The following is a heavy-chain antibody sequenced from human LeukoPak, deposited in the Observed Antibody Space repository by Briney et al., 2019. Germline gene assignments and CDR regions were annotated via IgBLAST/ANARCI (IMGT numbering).Heavy chain of an antibody. D-gene: IGHD3-10*01. CDR1: GFTFSNYA. J-gene: IGHJ4*02. Sequence: PGGSLRLSCAASGFTFSNYAMSWVRQAPGKGLEWVSAISGSGGSTHYADSVKGRFTISRDNSKSTLYLQMNSLRAEDTAVYYCAKVLNYYASRYFDYWGQGTLVTVSS. V-gene: IGHV3-23*01. CDR3: AKVLNYYASRYFDY. CDR2: ISGSGGST.